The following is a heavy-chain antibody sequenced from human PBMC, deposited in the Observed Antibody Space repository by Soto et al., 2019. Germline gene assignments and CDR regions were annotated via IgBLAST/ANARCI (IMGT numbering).Heavy chain of an antibody. CDR3: AKGRGTGTVSYYYGMDV. J-gene: IGHJ6*02. CDR1: GFTFSSYG. D-gene: IGHD1-7*01. CDR2: ISYDGSNK. V-gene: IGHV3-30*18. Sequence: GGSLRLSCAASGFTFSSYGMHWVRQAPGKGLEWVAVISYDGSNKYYADSVKGRFTISRDNSKNTLYLQMNSLRAEDTAVYYCAKGRGTGTVSYYYGMDVWGQGTTVTVSS.